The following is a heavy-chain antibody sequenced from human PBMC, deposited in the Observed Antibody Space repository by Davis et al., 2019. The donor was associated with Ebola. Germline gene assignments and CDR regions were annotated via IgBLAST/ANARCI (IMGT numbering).Heavy chain of an antibody. J-gene: IGHJ6*04. V-gene: IGHV1-8*01. CDR2: MNPNSGNT. CDR3: ARGGRRYYYDSSGYPHYYYGMDV. Sequence: AASVKVSCKASGYTFTSYDINWVRQATGQGLEWMGWMNPNSGNTGYAQKFQGRVTMTRNTSISTAYMELSSLRSEDTAVYYCARGGRRYYYDSSGYPHYYYGMDVWGKGTTVTVSS. D-gene: IGHD3-22*01. CDR1: GYTFTSYD.